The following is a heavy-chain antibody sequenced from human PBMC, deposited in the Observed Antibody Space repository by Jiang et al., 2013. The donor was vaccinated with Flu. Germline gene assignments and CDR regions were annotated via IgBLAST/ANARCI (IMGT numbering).Heavy chain of an antibody. J-gene: IGHJ6*02. D-gene: IGHD3-3*01. V-gene: IGHV4-4*02. Sequence: KSRVTISVDKSKNQFSLKLSSVTAADTAVYYCADFSYYYYGMDVWGQGTTVTVSS. CDR3: ADFSYYYYGMDV.